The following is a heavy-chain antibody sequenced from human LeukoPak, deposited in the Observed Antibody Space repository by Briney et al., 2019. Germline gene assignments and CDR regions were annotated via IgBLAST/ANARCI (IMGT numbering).Heavy chain of an antibody. CDR2: SRDKGHSYTT. D-gene: IGHD3-10*01. J-gene: IGHJ3*02. V-gene: IGHV3-72*01. Sequence: GGSLRLSCAVSGFTSSDYYIQWVRQAPGKGLEGVGRSRDKGHSYTTEYAASVKGRFSISRDDSKNSVYLQMNSLKIEDTAVYHCGRDIKVGGIWHTSDIWGQGTMVTVSS. CDR3: GRDIKVGGIWHTSDI. CDR1: GFTSSDYY.